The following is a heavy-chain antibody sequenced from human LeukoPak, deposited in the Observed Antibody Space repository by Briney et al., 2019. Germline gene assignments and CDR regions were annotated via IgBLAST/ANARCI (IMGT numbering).Heavy chain of an antibody. CDR3: ARMRKITVEEGFDY. V-gene: IGHV1-2*06. Sequence: ASVKVPCKAFGYTFTGYYIHWVRQAPGQGLEWMGRINPNSGATNYAQKFQGRVTMTRDTSISTAYMELSSLTSDDTAVYYCARMRKITVEEGFDYWGQGTLVTVSS. CDR1: GYTFTGYY. D-gene: IGHD7-27*01. CDR2: INPNSGAT. J-gene: IGHJ4*02.